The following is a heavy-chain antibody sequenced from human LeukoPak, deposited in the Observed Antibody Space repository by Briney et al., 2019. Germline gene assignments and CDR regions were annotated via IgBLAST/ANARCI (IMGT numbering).Heavy chain of an antibody. CDR1: GASINNNF. V-gene: IGHV4-59*08. J-gene: IGHJ4*01. CDR3: ARHRDYYDT. D-gene: IGHD3-22*01. CDR2: IYSSGSA. Sequence: SETLSLTCTVSGASINNNFWTWIRQPPGKGLEWIGYIYSSGSANYNPSLESRVIISGDTSKNQISLNLTSVTAADTAVYFCARHRDYYDTWGHGTLVTVSS.